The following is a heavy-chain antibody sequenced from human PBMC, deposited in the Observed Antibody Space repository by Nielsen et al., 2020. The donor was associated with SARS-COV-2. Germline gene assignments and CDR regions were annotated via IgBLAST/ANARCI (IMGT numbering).Heavy chain of an antibody. CDR3: ARDYRAYYEFWSGPANSY. CDR1: GYTFTSYG. J-gene: IGHJ4*02. D-gene: IGHD3-3*01. CDR2: ISAYNGNT. Sequence: ASVKVSCKASGYTFTSYGISWVRQAPGQGLEWMGWISAYNGNTNYAQKLQGRVTMTTDTSTSTAYMELRSLRSDDTAVYYCARDYRAYYEFWSGPANSYWGQGTLVTVSS. V-gene: IGHV1-18*01.